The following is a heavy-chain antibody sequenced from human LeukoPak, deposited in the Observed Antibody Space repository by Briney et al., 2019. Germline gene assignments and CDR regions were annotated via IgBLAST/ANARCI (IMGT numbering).Heavy chain of an antibody. CDR1: GFTFSSYS. Sequence: GGTLRLSCAASGFTFSSYSMNWVRQAPGKGLEWVSYISGSGDTIYYADSVKGRFTISREKAKNSLFLQMNSLRDEDTAVYYCARGYFDFDYWGQGTLVT. V-gene: IGHV3-48*02. D-gene: IGHD3-9*01. CDR3: ARGYFDFDY. J-gene: IGHJ4*02. CDR2: ISGSGDTI.